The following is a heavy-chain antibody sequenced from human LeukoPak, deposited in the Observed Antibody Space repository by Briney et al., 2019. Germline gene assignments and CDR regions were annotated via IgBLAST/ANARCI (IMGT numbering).Heavy chain of an antibody. CDR3: ARDSFTIFGVVIRSYGMDV. D-gene: IGHD3-3*01. V-gene: IGHV1-46*01. J-gene: IGHJ6*02. CDR2: INPSGGST. CDR1: GYTFTSYY. Sequence: GASVKVSCKASGYTFTSYYMHWVRQAPGQGLEWMGLINPSGGSTSYAQKFQGRVTMTRDTSTSTAYMELSSLRSEDTAVYYCARDSFTIFGVVIRSYGMDVWGQGTTVTVSS.